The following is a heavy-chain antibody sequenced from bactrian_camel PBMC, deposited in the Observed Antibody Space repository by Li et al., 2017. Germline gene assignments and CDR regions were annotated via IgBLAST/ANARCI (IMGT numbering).Heavy chain of an antibody. V-gene: IGHV3S42*01. D-gene: IGHD2*01. CDR3: TTLAYGGSSEYHY. Sequence: VQLVESGGGLVQPGGSLRLSCVGYTSSTYCVGWSRQAPGKEREGIAVIYNGGSRPTYADSVKGRFTISQDNAKNTLYLQMSSLKSEDTALYYCTTLAYGGSSEYHYWGQGTQVTVS. CDR1: YTSSTYC. CDR2: IYNGGSRP. J-gene: IGHJ4*01.